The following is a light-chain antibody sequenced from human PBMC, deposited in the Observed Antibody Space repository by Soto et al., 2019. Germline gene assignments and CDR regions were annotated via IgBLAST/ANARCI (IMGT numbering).Light chain of an antibody. Sequence: DIQMTQSPSTLAASVGDTVTITCRASQSISSWLAWYQQKPGKAPKLLIQKASSLESGVPSRSSGSRSGTEFTLTITSVQPDDFATYYCQQSRTFGQGTKVEIK. CDR3: QQSRT. V-gene: IGKV1-5*03. CDR2: KAS. CDR1: QSISSW. J-gene: IGKJ1*01.